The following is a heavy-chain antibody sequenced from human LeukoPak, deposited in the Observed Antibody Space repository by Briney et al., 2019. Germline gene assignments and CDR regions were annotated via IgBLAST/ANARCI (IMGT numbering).Heavy chain of an antibody. CDR2: IRYSGST. V-gene: IGHV4-30-4*07. Sequence: SETLSLTCEVSGDSLSSGGYSWSWIRQPPGKGLEWIGYIRYSGSTYYNPSLKSRLTMSVEASKNQFSLQLNSVTPEDTAVYYCARSRGRRGYSGYDRDNWFDPWGQGTLVTVSS. D-gene: IGHD5-12*01. CDR3: ARSRGRRGYSGYDRDNWFDP. J-gene: IGHJ5*02. CDR1: GDSLSSGGYS.